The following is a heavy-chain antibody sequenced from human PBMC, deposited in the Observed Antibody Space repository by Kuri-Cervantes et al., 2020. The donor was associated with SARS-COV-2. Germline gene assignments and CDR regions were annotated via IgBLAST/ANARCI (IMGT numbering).Heavy chain of an antibody. CDR2: INAGNGNT. CDR3: ARELTQWLTRRLDP. D-gene: IGHD6-19*01. V-gene: IGHV1-3*01. J-gene: IGHJ5*02. CDR1: GYTFTSYA. Sequence: ASVKVSCKASGYTFTSYAMHWVRQAPGQRLEWMGWINAGNGNTKYSQKFQGRVTITRDTSASTAYMVLSSLRSEDTAVYYCARELTQWLTRRLDPWGQGTLVTVSS.